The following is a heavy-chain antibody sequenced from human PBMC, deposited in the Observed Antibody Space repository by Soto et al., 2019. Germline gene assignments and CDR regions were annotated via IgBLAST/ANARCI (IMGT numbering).Heavy chain of an antibody. CDR1: GGSISSGDYY. CDR2: IYYSGST. V-gene: IGHV4-30-4*01. CDR3: ARADLSNWFDP. J-gene: IGHJ5*02. Sequence: SETLSLTCTVSGGSISSGDYYWSWIRQPPGKGLEWIGYIYYSGSTYYNPSLKSRVTISVDTSKNQFSLKLSSVTAADTAVYYCARADLSNWFDPWGQGTLVTVSS.